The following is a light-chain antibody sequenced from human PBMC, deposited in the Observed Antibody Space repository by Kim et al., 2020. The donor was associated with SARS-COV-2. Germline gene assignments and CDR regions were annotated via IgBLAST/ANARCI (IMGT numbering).Light chain of an antibody. CDR2: AAS. Sequence: ASVEDRVTSNGRASQDISNYLAWFQLKPGKAPKLLIYAASALQPGVPSRFSGSGSGTDFTLTVTSLQPEDVATYYCQKCDSAPWTFGQGTKVEIK. CDR3: QKCDSAPWT. CDR1: QDISNY. V-gene: IGKV1-27*01. J-gene: IGKJ1*01.